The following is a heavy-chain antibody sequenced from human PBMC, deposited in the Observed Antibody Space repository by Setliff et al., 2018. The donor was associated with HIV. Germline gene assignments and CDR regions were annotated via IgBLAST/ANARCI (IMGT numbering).Heavy chain of an antibody. CDR3: ARHKDPPGSRWIFYYYYMDL. Sequence: KASETLSLTCTVSGGSISSYYWSWIRQPPGKGLEWIGYIYYSGSTNYNPSLKSRVTISVDTSKNQFSLKLSSVTAADTGVYYCARHKDPPGSRWIFYYYYMDLWGGGTTVTVSS. CDR2: IYYSGST. V-gene: IGHV4-59*08. D-gene: IGHD6-13*01. CDR1: GGSISSYY. J-gene: IGHJ6*03.